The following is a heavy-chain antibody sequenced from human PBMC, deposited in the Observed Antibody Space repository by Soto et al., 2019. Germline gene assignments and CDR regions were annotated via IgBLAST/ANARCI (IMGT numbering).Heavy chain of an antibody. J-gene: IGHJ6*02. Sequence: EVQLLESGGGLVQPGGSLRLSCAASGFTFSSYAMSWVRQAPGKGLEWVSAISGSGGSTYYADSVKGRFTISRDNSKNTLYRQMNSLRAEDTAVYYCAKSGQQLYYGMDVWGQGATVTVSS. CDR2: ISGSGGST. CDR3: AKSGQQLYYGMDV. D-gene: IGHD6-13*01. V-gene: IGHV3-23*01. CDR1: GFTFSSYA.